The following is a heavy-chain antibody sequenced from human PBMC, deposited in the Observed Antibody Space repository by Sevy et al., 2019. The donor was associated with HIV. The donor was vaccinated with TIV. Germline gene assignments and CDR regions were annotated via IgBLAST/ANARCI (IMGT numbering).Heavy chain of an antibody. CDR2: ISSSSSYI. Sequence: GGSVRLSCAASGFTFSSYSMNWVRQAPGKGLEWVSSISSSSSYIYYADSVKGRFTISRDNAKNSLYLQMNSLRAEDTAVYYCARVLGIVVVPAAILTTGPIDYWGQGTLVTVSS. CDR1: GFTFSSYS. D-gene: IGHD2-2*02. V-gene: IGHV3-21*01. J-gene: IGHJ4*02. CDR3: ARVLGIVVVPAAILTTGPIDY.